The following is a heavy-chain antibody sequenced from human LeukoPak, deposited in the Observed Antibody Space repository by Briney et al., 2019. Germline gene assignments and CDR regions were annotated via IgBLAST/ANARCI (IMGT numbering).Heavy chain of an antibody. D-gene: IGHD3-9*01. V-gene: IGHV4-39*01. J-gene: IGHJ4*02. CDR3: ASQYYDILTGYPYYFDY. CDR1: GGSISNTSYY. Sequence: SETLSLTCTVSGGSISNTSYYWGWIRQPPGKGLKWIGAIYYSGSTCFNPSLKSRVTMSVDTSENQFFLKLSSVTAADTAVYYCASQYYDILTGYPYYFDYWGQGTLVTVSS. CDR2: IYYSGST.